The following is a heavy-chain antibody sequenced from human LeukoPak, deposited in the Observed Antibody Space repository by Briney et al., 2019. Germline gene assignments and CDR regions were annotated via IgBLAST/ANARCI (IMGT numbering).Heavy chain of an antibody. V-gene: IGHV4-59*01. CDR1: GGSISSYY. Sequence: SETLSLTCSVSGGSISSYYWSWIRQPPGKGLEWIGSIYYSGTTNYNPSLKSRVTTSIDTSKNQFSLKLSSVTAADTAVYYCACQTNDAFDIWGQGTMVTVSS. CDR3: ACQTNDAFDI. J-gene: IGHJ3*02. CDR2: IYYSGTT.